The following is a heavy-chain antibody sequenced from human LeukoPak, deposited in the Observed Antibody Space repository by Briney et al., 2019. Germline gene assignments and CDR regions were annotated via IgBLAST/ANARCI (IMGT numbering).Heavy chain of an antibody. CDR1: GFAFSDSW. CDR3: ARDRGWIQHDI. V-gene: IGHV3-7*01. J-gene: IGHJ3*02. CDR2: IKGDGSAK. Sequence: SGGSLRLSCAASGFAFSDSWMTWIRQAPGKGLEWVALIKGDGSAKKYVDSVKGRFTISRDNAKNSLFLQMNSLRAEDTAVYYCARDRGWIQHDIWGQGTMVTVSS. D-gene: IGHD5-18*01.